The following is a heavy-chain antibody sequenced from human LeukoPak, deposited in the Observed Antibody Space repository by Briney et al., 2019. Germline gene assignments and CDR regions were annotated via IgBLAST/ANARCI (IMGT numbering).Heavy chain of an antibody. CDR3: ARDSHLPSSGYDY. CDR2: IYYSGST. J-gene: IGHJ4*02. CDR1: GGSISSSSYY. Sequence: SETLSLTCTVSGGSISSSSYYWGWIRQPPGKGLEWIGSIYYSGSTYYNPSLKSRVTISVDTSKNQFSLKLSSVTAADTAVYYCARDSHLPSSGYDYWGQGTLVTVSS. V-gene: IGHV4-39*07. D-gene: IGHD6-19*01.